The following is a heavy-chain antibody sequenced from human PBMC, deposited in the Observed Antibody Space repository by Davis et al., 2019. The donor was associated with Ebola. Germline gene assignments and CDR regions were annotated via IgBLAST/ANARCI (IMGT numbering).Heavy chain of an antibody. CDR3: ARGHGYGGNFDP. CDR2: INYSGRT. Sequence: MPSETLSLTCTVSGDSISTYYWGWIRQPPGEGLEWIGNINYSGRTNHNPSLKSRVTISIDASKNLFSLKLSSVTAADTAVYYCARGHGYGGNFDPWGQGTLVTVSS. D-gene: IGHD4-23*01. CDR1: GDSISTYY. V-gene: IGHV4-59*01. J-gene: IGHJ5*02.